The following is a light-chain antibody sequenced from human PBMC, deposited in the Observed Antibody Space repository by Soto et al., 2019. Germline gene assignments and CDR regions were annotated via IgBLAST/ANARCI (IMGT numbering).Light chain of an antibody. CDR3: QQRSNWPRYT. CDR1: QSVSSY. Sequence: EIVLTQSPATLSLSPGERATLSCRASQSVSSYLAWYQQKPGQAPRLLIYDASNRATGIPARFSGSGSGTDFTLTISSREPEDFAVYYCQQRSNWPRYTFGQGTKLESK. J-gene: IGKJ2*01. V-gene: IGKV3-11*01. CDR2: DAS.